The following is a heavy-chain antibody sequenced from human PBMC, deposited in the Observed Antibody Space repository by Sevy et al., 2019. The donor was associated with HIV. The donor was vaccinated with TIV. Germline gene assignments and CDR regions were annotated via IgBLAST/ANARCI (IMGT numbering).Heavy chain of an antibody. CDR3: ARGAYYYDSSGYSGAFDI. V-gene: IGHV3-33*01. CDR1: GFTFSSYA. J-gene: IGHJ3*02. Sequence: GGSLRLSCAPSGFTFSSYAMHWVRQAPGKGLEWVAVIWYDGSNKYYADSVKGRFTISRDNSKNTLYLQMNSLRAEDTAVYYCARGAYYYDSSGYSGAFDIWGQGTMVTVSS. CDR2: IWYDGSNK. D-gene: IGHD3-22*01.